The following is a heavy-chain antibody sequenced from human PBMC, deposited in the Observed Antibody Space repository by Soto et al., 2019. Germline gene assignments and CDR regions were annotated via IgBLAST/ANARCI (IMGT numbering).Heavy chain of an antibody. CDR1: GYSFTSYW. Sequence: PGESLKISCKGSGYSFTSYWIGWVRQMPGKGLEWMGIIYPGDSDTRYSPSFQGQVTISADKSISTAYLQWSSLKASDTAMYYCARQEGIAAAGTQGSDYYYYGMDVWGQGTTVTVSS. CDR2: IYPGDSDT. V-gene: IGHV5-51*01. CDR3: ARQEGIAAAGTQGSDYYYYGMDV. D-gene: IGHD6-13*01. J-gene: IGHJ6*02.